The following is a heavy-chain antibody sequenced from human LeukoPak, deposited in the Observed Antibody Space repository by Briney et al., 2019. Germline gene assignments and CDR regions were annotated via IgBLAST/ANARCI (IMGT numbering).Heavy chain of an antibody. CDR3: ARHRGGDLKYFQH. Sequence: KTSETLSLTCTVSGGSISSYYWSWIRQPPGKGLEWIGYIYYSGSTNYNPSLKSRVTISVDTSKNQSSLKLSSVTAADTAVYYCARHRGGDLKYFQHWGQGTLVTVSS. V-gene: IGHV4-59*08. D-gene: IGHD2-21*02. J-gene: IGHJ1*01. CDR2: IYYSGST. CDR1: GGSISSYY.